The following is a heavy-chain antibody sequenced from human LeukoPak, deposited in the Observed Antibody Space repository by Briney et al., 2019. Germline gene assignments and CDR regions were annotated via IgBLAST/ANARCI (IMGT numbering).Heavy chain of an antibody. D-gene: IGHD2-2*02. V-gene: IGHV1-69*04. CDR2: IIPILGIA. CDR1: GGTFSSYA. CDR3: AREVSSYTPSDY. J-gene: IGHJ4*02. Sequence: ASVKVSCKASGGTFSSYAISWVRQAPGQGLEWMGRIIPILGIANYAQKFQGRVTITAGKSTSTAYMELSSLRSEDTAVYYCAREVSSYTPSDYWGQGTLVTVSS.